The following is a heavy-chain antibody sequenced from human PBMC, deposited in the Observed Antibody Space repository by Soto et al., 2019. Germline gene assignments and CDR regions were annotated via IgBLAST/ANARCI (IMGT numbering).Heavy chain of an antibody. V-gene: IGHV3-48*01. Sequence: EVPLVESGGGLVQPGGSLRLSCAASGFTFSSYSMNWVRQAPGKGLERVSYISSSSSTMYYANTVKGQFTISRDNAKNSLYLQMNSLRAEATAVYYCARHPERIAQIGSFDHWGQGTLVTVSS. D-gene: IGHD6-13*01. CDR2: ISSSSSTM. J-gene: IGHJ5*02. CDR1: GFTFSSYS. CDR3: ARHPERIAQIGSFDH.